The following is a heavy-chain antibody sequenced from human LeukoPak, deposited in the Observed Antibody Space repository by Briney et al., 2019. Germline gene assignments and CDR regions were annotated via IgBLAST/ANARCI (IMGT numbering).Heavy chain of an antibody. CDR2: IYSGGGT. CDR1: GFTVSSNY. CDR3: ARVIRGGVDY. Sequence: GGSLRLSCTASGFTVSSNYMSWVRQAPGKGLEWVSVIYSGGGTYYADSVRGRFTISRDKSKNTLDLQMNSLRVEDTAVYYCARVIRGGVDYWGQGTLVTVSS. D-gene: IGHD3-10*01. V-gene: IGHV3-53*01. J-gene: IGHJ4*02.